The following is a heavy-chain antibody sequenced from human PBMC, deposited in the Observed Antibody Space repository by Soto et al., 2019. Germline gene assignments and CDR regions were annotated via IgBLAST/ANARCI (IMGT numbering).Heavy chain of an antibody. CDR1: GYTFISYC. V-gene: IGHV1-18*01. Sequence: ASVKVSCKASGYTFISYCISWVRQAPGQGLEWMGWISAHNGNKKYAQKLQGRVTMTRDTSASTAYMELSSLRSDDTAVYYCARSAPRVDYWGQGTLVTVSS. J-gene: IGHJ4*02. CDR2: ISAHNGNK. CDR3: ARSAPRVDY.